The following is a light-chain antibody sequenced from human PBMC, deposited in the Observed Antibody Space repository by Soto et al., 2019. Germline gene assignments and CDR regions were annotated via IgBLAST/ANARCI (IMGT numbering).Light chain of an antibody. CDR3: QQYGSSGT. V-gene: IGKV3-20*01. CDR2: GAS. CDR1: QSVSSSY. Sequence: EVVLTQSPGSLSLSPGERATLSCRASQSVSSSYLAWHQQKPGPAPRLLIDGASNRATGIPDRCSGGGSGTDFTITSSRLEDEDVAVYYCQQYGSSGTVGQGTKGDI. J-gene: IGKJ1*01.